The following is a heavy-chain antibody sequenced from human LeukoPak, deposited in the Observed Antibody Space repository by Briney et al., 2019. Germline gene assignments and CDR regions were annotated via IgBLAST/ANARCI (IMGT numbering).Heavy chain of an antibody. CDR1: GYTFTSYW. J-gene: IGHJ3*01. D-gene: IGHD3-16*01. CDR2: IFPGDSDT. CDR3: ARTAHDYILGSNSHDVFDL. Sequence: GESLKISCKGSGYTFTSYWIGWVRQMPGKGLEWMGIIFPGDSDTRYSPSFQGQVTISAGKSISTAYLQWNSLKASDTAIYYYARTAHDYILGSNSHDVFDLWGQGTMVTVSS. V-gene: IGHV5-51*01.